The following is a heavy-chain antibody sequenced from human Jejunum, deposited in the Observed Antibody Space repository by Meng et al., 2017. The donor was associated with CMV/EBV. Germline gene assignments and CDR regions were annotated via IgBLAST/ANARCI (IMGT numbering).Heavy chain of an antibody. Sequence: FTNYAMPWVRQAPGQRLEWMGWINAGNGHTKYSEKFQGRVTISRDTSASTVYMELSSLRSEDTAVYHCARGGRSCSSSSCFGELDPWGQGTLVTVSS. CDR2: INAGNGHT. D-gene: IGHD2-2*01. CDR3: ARGGRSCSSSSCFGELDP. CDR1: FTNYA. J-gene: IGHJ5*02. V-gene: IGHV1-3*01.